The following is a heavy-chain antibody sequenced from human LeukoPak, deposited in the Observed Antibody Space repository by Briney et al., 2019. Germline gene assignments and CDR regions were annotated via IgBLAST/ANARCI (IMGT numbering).Heavy chain of an antibody. CDR1: GGTFSSYA. J-gene: IGHJ3*02. Sequence: SVKVSCKASGGTFSSYAISWVRQAPGQGLEWMGRIIPILGIANYAQKFQGRVTITADKSTSTAYMELNSLKTEDTAVYYCLAHISTFGVEKDAFDIWGQGTMVTVSS. CDR3: LAHISTFGVEKDAFDI. D-gene: IGHD3-3*01. CDR2: IIPILGIA. V-gene: IGHV1-69*04.